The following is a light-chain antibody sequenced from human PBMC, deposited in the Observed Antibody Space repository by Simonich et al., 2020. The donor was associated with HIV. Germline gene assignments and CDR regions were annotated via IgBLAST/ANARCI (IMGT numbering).Light chain of an antibody. CDR3: QQYNKWPLT. CDR1: QSVSSN. V-gene: IGKV3-15*01. J-gene: IGKJ4*01. CDR2: GAS. Sequence: EIVMTQSPATLSVSPGERATLSCRASQSVSSNLAWYQQKPGQAPRLLIYGASTRATGVPDRFSGSGSGTEFSLTISSLQSEDSAVYYCQQYNKWPLTFGGGTKVEIK.